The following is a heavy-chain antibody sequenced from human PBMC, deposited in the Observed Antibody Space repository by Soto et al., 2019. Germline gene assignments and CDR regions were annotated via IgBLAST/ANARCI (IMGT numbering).Heavy chain of an antibody. CDR2: ISSSGSTI. Sequence: QVQLVESGGGLVKPGGSLRLSCAASGFTFSDYYMSWIRQAPGKGLEWVSYISSSGSTIYYADSVKGRFTISRDNAKNSLYLQMNSLRAEDMAVYYCARVFMITFGGVIVPKYYFDYWGQGTLVTVSS. V-gene: IGHV3-11*01. CDR1: GFTFSDYY. J-gene: IGHJ4*02. D-gene: IGHD3-16*02. CDR3: ARVFMITFGGVIVPKYYFDY.